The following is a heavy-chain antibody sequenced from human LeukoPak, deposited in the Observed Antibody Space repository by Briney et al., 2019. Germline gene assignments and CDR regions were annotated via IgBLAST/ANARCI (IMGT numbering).Heavy chain of an antibody. D-gene: IGHD3-3*01. V-gene: IGHV5-51*01. Sequence: GESLKISCKGSGYSFTSYWIGWVRQMPGKGLEWMGIIYPGDSDTRYSPSFQSQVTISADKSISTAYLQWSSLKASDTAMYYCARTNYDFWSGYYFYYYGMDVWGQGTTVTVSS. CDR2: IYPGDSDT. CDR3: ARTNYDFWSGYYFYYYGMDV. J-gene: IGHJ6*02. CDR1: GYSFTSYW.